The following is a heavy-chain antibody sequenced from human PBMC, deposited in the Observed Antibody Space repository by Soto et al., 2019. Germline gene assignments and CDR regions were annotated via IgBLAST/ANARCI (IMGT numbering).Heavy chain of an antibody. D-gene: IGHD3-10*01. J-gene: IGHJ6*02. CDR3: ARHGSVPMGGSYYYYGMDV. CDR1: GYSFTSNW. CDR2: IDPSDSYT. Sequence: GESLKISCRGFGYSFTSNWISWVRQLPGKGLEWMGRIDPSDSYTNYSPSFQGHVTISADKSISTAYLQWSSLKASDTAMYYCARHGSVPMGGSYYYYGMDVWGQGTTVTVSS. V-gene: IGHV5-10-1*01.